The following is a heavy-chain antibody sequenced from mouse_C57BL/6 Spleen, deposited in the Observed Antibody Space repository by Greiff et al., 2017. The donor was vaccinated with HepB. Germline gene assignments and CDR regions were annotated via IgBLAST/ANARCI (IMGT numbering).Heavy chain of an antibody. V-gene: IGHV2-5*01. CDR2: IWRGGST. CDR1: GFSLTSYG. CDR3: ANGTTVVATWYFDV. J-gene: IGHJ1*03. D-gene: IGHD1-1*01. Sequence: QVQLKQSGPGLVRPSQRLSITCTVSGFSLTSYGVHWVRQSPGKGLEWLGVIWRGGSTDNNAAFMYRLSITKDNSKSQVFFKMNSLQADDTALYYCANGTTVVATWYFDVWGTGTTVTVSS.